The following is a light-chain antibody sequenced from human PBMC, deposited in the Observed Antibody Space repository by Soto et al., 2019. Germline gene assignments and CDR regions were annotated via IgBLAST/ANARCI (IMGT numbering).Light chain of an antibody. J-gene: IGLJ1*01. V-gene: IGLV2-14*01. CDR2: EVA. Sequence: QSALTQPPSASGSPGQSVAISCTGTSSDVGGYNYVSWYQQHPGKAPKLMIYEVANRPSGVSNRFSGSKSGNTASLTISGLQAEDEADYYCNSFTTSSTYVFGTGTKLTVL. CDR3: NSFTTSSTYV. CDR1: SSDVGGYNY.